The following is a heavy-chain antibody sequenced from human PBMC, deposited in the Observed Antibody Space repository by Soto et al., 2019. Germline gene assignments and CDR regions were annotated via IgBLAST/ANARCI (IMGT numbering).Heavy chain of an antibody. CDR3: QHFCSSTSCYVYYYYYMDV. V-gene: IGHV3-23*01. CDR2: ISGSGGST. CDR1: GFTFSSYA. J-gene: IGHJ6*03. D-gene: IGHD2-2*01. Sequence: GSLRLSCAASGFTFSSYAMSWVRQAPGKGLEWVSAISGSGGSTYYADSVKGRFTISRDNSKNTLYLQMNSLRAEDTAVYYCQHFCSSTSCYVYYYYYMDVWGKGTTVTVSS.